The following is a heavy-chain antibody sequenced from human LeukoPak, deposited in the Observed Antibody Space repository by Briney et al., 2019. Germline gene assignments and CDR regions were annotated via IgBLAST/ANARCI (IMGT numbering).Heavy chain of an antibody. J-gene: IGHJ4*02. CDR3: ARDLVEYSSSYVDY. V-gene: IGHV4-4*07. CDR2: IYTSGST. CDR1: GGSISSYY. Sequence: SETLSLTCTVSGGSISSYYWSWIRQPAGKGLEWIGRIYTSGSTNYNPSLKSRVTMSVDTSKNQFSLKLSSVTAADTAVYYCARDLVEYSSSYVDYWGQGTLVTVSS. D-gene: IGHD6-6*01.